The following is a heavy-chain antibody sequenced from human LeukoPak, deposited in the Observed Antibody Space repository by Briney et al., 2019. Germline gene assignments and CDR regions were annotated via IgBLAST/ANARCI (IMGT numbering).Heavy chain of an antibody. CDR1: GGTFSSYT. D-gene: IGHD2-21*02. J-gene: IGHJ4*02. CDR3: ARSPLGVVTAPQPYYFDY. Sequence: SVKVSCKASGGTFSSYTISWVRQAPGQGLEWMGRIIPILGIANYAQKFQGRVTITADKFTSTAYMELSSLRSEDTAVYYCARSPLGVVTAPQPYYFDYWGQGTLVTVSS. V-gene: IGHV1-69*02. CDR2: IIPILGIA.